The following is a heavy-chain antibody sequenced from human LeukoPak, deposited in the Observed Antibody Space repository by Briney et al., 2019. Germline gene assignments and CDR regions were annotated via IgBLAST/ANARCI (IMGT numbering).Heavy chain of an antibody. CDR1: GFTFSSYW. J-gene: IGHJ5*02. CDR2: INNDGSST. CDR3: ARPTKEGSSWYWWFDP. D-gene: IGHD6-13*01. V-gene: IGHV3-74*01. Sequence: GGSLRLSCAASGFTFSSYWMHWVRQAPGKGQVWVSRINNDGSSTSYADSVKGRFTISRDNAKNTLYLQMNSLRAEDTAVYYCARPTKEGSSWYWWFDPWGQGTLVTVSS.